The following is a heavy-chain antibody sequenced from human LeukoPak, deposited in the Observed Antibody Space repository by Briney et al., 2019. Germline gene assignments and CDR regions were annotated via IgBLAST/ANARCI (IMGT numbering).Heavy chain of an antibody. CDR3: AKDGSLLPTADCYYYYMDV. Sequence: GESLRLSCAASGFTFSSYGMHWVRQAPGKGLEWVAFIRYDGSNKYYADSVKGRFTISRDNSKNTLYLHMQSLRAEDTAVYYCAKDGSLLPTADCYYYYMDVWGKGTTVTVSS. CDR1: GFTFSSYG. D-gene: IGHD1-26*01. CDR2: IRYDGSNK. V-gene: IGHV3-30*02. J-gene: IGHJ6*03.